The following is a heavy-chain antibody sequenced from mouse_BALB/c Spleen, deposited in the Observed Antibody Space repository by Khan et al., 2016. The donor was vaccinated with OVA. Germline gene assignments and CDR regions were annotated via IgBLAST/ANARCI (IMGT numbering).Heavy chain of an antibody. CDR1: GYSLTRYG. V-gene: IGHV2-9*02. Sequence: QVQLKESGPGLVAPPQSLSITCTVYGYSLTRYGVHWVRQPPGKGLEWLGLIWAGGSTNYNWAPMSRLSISIDNSKSPVFLIMNSLQTDDTALYYCARSKYLARYWGQGTTLTVSS. J-gene: IGHJ2*01. CDR3: ARSKYLARY. CDR2: IWAGGST. D-gene: IGHD3-3*01.